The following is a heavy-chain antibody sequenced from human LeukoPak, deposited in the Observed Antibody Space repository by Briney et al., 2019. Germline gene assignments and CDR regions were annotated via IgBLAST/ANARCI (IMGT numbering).Heavy chain of an antibody. Sequence: PGGSLRLSCAASGVMFPSYWMTWVRQAPGKGLEWVANIERDGSEKYYVDSVKGRFTISRDDAKNSVYLQMNSLRAEDTAVYYCARRHHFGFLDSWGQGTLVTVSS. CDR3: ARRHHFGFLDS. D-gene: IGHD3-10*01. CDR2: IERDGSEK. V-gene: IGHV3-7*04. J-gene: IGHJ4*02. CDR1: GVMFPSYW.